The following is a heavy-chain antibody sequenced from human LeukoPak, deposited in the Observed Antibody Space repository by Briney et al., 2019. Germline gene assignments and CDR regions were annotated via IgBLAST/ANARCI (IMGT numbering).Heavy chain of an antibody. Sequence: GGSLRLSCAASGFTFSSYSMNWVRQAPGKGLEWVSSISSSSSYIYYADSVKGRFTISRDNAKNSLYLQMNSLRAEDTAVYHCARVGGGIAARPGYYYYYMDVWGKGTTVTVSS. D-gene: IGHD6-6*01. CDR2: ISSSSSYI. CDR3: ARVGGGIAARPGYYYYYMDV. V-gene: IGHV3-21*01. J-gene: IGHJ6*03. CDR1: GFTFSSYS.